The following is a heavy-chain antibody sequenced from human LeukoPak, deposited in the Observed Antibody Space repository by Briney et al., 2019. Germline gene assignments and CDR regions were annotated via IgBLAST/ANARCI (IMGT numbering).Heavy chain of an antibody. V-gene: IGHV1-69*13. CDR2: IIPIFGTA. CDR3: ARGYSYDAFDI. D-gene: IGHD5-18*01. CDR1: GGTFSSYA. Sequence: RASVKVSCKASGGTFSSYAISWVRQAPGQGLEWMGGIIPIFGTANYAQKFQGRVTITADESTSTAYMELSSLRSEDTAVYYCARGYSYDAFDIWGQGTMVTVSS. J-gene: IGHJ3*02.